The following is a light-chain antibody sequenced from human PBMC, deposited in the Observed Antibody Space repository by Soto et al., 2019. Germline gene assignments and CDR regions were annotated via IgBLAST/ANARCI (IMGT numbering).Light chain of an antibody. CDR1: QSVSSN. V-gene: IGKV3-15*01. CDR2: GAS. CDR3: QHYNNWPPLT. Sequence: EIVMTQSPATLSVSPGERATLSCRASQSVSSNLAWYQQKPGQAPRLLIYGASTRATGIPARFIGSGSGTEFPLTISSLQSEDFAVYYCQHYNNWPPLTFGGGTKVEIK. J-gene: IGKJ4*01.